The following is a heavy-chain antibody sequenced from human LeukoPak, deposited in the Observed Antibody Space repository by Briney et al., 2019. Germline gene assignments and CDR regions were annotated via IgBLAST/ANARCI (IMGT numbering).Heavy chain of an antibody. CDR2: IYYTGST. J-gene: IGHJ4*02. CDR1: GGSISSSNYY. CDR3: ARAFWSGYYVDY. D-gene: IGHD3-3*01. V-gene: IGHV4-39*07. Sequence: SETLSLTCTVSGGSISSSNYYWGWFRQPPGKGLEWIGNIYYTGSTYYNPSLKSRVTISVDTSKNQFSLKLSSVTAADTAVYYCARAFWSGYYVDYWGQGTLVTVSS.